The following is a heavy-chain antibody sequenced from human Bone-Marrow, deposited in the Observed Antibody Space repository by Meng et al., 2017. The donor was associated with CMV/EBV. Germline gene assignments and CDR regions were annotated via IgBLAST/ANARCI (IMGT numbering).Heavy chain of an antibody. Sequence: SETLSLTCAISGDSVSSNSAAWSWIRQSPSRGLEWLGRTYYRSKWYSDYAVSVKSRITIKPDTSKNQLSLQLNSVTPEDTAVCYCARLLAGGRAFDIWGQGTMVTVSS. D-gene: IGHD2-21*01. CDR1: GDSVSSNSAA. J-gene: IGHJ3*02. CDR3: ARLLAGGRAFDI. V-gene: IGHV6-1*01. CDR2: TYYRSKWYS.